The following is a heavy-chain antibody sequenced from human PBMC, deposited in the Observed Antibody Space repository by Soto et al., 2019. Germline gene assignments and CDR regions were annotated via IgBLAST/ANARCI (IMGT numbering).Heavy chain of an antibody. CDR1: GYTFTGYY. CDR2: INPNSGGT. V-gene: IGHV1-2*02. J-gene: IGHJ4*02. CDR3: AREGKDSSGYRGGVEDY. Sequence: QVQLVQSGAEVKKPGASVKVSCKASGYTFTGYYMHWVRQAPGQGLEWMGWINPNSGGTNNAQKFQGRVTMTRDTSISTAYMELSRLRSDDTAVYYCAREGKDSSGYRGGVEDYWGQGTLVTVSS. D-gene: IGHD3-22*01.